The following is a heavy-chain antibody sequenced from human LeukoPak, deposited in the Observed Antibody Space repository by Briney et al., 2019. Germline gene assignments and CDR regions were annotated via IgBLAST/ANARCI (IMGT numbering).Heavy chain of an antibody. V-gene: IGHV4-39*01. Sequence: SETLSLTCSVSGASISGGTYYGGWIRQPPGKGLGWIGSIYYTGSTYDNPSLKSRVTISVDTSKNQFSLKLISVTAADTAVYYCARRGGSGRAFDYWGQGTLVTVSS. J-gene: IGHJ4*02. CDR1: GASISGGTYY. CDR2: IYYTGST. D-gene: IGHD1-26*01. CDR3: ARRGGSGRAFDY.